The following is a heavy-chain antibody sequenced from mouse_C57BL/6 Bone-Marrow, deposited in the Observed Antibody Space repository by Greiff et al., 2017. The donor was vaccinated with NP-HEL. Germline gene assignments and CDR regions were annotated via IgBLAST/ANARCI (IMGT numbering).Heavy chain of an antibody. CDR3: TYGNYYYAMDD. J-gene: IGHJ4*01. CDR1: GYTFTSYW. D-gene: IGHD2-1*01. V-gene: IGHV1-5*01. Sequence: VHVKQSGTVLARPGASVKMSCKPSGYTFTSYWLHWVKQRPGQGLEWIGAIYPGNSDTSYNQKFKGQANLTAVTSASTAYMELISLTNEDSAVYYCTYGNYYYAMDDWGQGTPVTVSS. CDR2: IYPGNSDT.